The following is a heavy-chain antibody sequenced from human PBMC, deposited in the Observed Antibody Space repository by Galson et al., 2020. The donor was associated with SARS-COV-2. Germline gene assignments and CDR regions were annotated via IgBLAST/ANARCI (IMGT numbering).Heavy chain of an antibody. V-gene: IGHV3-13*01. CDR2: IEVAGDT. CDR3: ARARPYYYGSGSFSYFDY. J-gene: IGHJ4*02. CDR1: GFTFDSYD. D-gene: IGHD3-10*01. Sequence: TGGSLRLSCVASGFTFDSYDMHWVRQAAGKGLEWVSVIEVAGDTYYPDSVKGRFTISRESAKNSLYLQMNSLRAGDTAVYYCARARPYYYGSGSFSYFDYWGQGTLVTVSS.